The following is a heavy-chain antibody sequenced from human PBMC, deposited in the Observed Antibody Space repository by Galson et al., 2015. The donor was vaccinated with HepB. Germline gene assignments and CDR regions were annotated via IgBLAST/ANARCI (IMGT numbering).Heavy chain of an antibody. V-gene: IGHV3-30*04. J-gene: IGHJ4*02. CDR1: GLTFSNYA. D-gene: IGHD3-3*01. Sequence: SLRLSCAASGLTFSNYAMHWVRQAPGKGLEWVTVISYDGSNKYYADSVKGRFTISRDNSKNTLYLQMNSLRAEDTAVYYCAGGEGTIPLDYWGQGTLVTVSS. CDR3: AGGEGTIPLDY. CDR2: ISYDGSNK.